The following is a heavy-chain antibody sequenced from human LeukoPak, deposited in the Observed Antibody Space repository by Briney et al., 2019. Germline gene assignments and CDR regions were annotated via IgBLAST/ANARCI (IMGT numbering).Heavy chain of an antibody. CDR1: GFTFSSYG. CDR2: ISYDGSNK. CDR3: AKAPFSHDILTGYYRAEEFDY. D-gene: IGHD3-9*01. V-gene: IGHV3-30*18. Sequence: PGGSLRLSCAASGFTFSSYGMHWVRQAPGKGLEWVAVISYDGSNKYYADSVKGRFTISRDNSKNTLYLQMNSLRAEDTAVYYCAKAPFSHDILTGYYRAEEFDYWGQGTLVTVSS. J-gene: IGHJ4*02.